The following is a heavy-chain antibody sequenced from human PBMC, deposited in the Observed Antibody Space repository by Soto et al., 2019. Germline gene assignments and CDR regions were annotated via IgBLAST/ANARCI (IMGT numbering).Heavy chain of an antibody. V-gene: IGHV4-59*01. CDR3: ARDMGYCTNGVCFVQYFDL. D-gene: IGHD2-8*01. CDR2: IYYSGST. Sequence: QVQLQESGPGLVKPSETLSLTCTVSGGSISSYYWSWIRQPPGKGLEWIGYIYYSGSTNYNPSLKSRVTISVDTSKNQFSLKLSSVTAADTAVYYCARDMGYCTNGVCFVQYFDLWGRGTLVTVSS. J-gene: IGHJ2*01. CDR1: GGSISSYY.